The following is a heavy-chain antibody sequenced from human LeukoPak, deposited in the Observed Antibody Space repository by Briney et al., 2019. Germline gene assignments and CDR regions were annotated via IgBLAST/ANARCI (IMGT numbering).Heavy chain of an antibody. CDR1: GFTFSSYA. CDR3: AKTAPADYYGSGSYSDY. J-gene: IGHJ4*02. V-gene: IGHV3-23*01. Sequence: GGSLRLSCAASGFTFSSYAMSWVRQAPGKGLEWVSAISGSGGSTYYADSVKGRFTISRDNSKNTLYLRMNSLRAEDTAVYYCAKTAPADYYGSGSYSDYWGQGTLVTVSS. D-gene: IGHD3-10*01. CDR2: ISGSGGST.